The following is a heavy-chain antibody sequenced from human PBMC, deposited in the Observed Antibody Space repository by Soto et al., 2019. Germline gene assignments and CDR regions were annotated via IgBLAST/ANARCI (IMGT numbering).Heavy chain of an antibody. J-gene: IGHJ3*02. Sequence: EVQLVESGGGLVQPGGSLRLSCTASGFIVSDTYVNWVRQAPGKGLEWVSVISNRGDTHYADSVRGRFSLSRDLSNTTLHLEKNDPSVGDTSVYYSAAEPQYWWRGSASTTGNVYHIWGQGKMVTLSA. CDR1: GFIVSDTY. CDR2: ISNRGDT. V-gene: IGHV3-66*01. D-gene: IGHD2-8*02. CDR3: AAEPQYWWRGSASTTGNVYHI.